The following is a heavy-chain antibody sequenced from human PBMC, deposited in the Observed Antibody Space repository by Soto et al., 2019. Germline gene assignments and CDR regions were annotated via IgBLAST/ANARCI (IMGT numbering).Heavy chain of an antibody. J-gene: IGHJ4*02. Sequence: PVGSLRLSCEVSGFTLGSYAMHWVRQAPGKGLEWVSVISYDGSDNYYADSVKGRFTISRDNSKNTLYLHMNSLRPEDTAVYYCARDGTTTTAAGFDHWGQGTLVTVSS. CDR3: ARDGTTTTAAGFDH. CDR1: GFTLGSYA. V-gene: IGHV3-30-3*01. D-gene: IGHD6-13*01. CDR2: ISYDGSDN.